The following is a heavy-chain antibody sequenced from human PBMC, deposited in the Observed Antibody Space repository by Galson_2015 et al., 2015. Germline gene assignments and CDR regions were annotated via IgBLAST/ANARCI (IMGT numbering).Heavy chain of an antibody. CDR1: GGSISRRNYY. CDR2: FYNSGST. Sequence: ETLSLTCTVSGGSISRRNYYWAWIRQPPGKGLEWIGSFYNSGSTYYNPSLKSRLTISVDTSHNQFFLKLTSVTAADTAVYYCAGLAGGLDYGDSSFSVPLLGTEYFQHWGQGTPVTVSS. V-gene: IGHV4-39*01. D-gene: IGHD4-17*01. CDR3: AGLAGGLDYGDSSFSVPLLGTEYFQH. J-gene: IGHJ1*01.